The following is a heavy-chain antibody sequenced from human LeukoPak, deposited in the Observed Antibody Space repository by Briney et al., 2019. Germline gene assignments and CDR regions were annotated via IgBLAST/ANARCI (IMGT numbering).Heavy chain of an antibody. CDR1: GGSISSYY. V-gene: IGHV4-59*01. CDR2: IYYSGST. Sequence: PSETLSLTCTVSGGSISSYYWSWIRQPPGKGLEWIGYIYYSGSTNYNPSLKSRVTISVDTSKNQFSLKLSSVTAADTAVYYCARVPYYRAVAAAFDIWGQGTMVTLSS. D-gene: IGHD6-19*01. J-gene: IGHJ3*02. CDR3: ARVPYYRAVAAAFDI.